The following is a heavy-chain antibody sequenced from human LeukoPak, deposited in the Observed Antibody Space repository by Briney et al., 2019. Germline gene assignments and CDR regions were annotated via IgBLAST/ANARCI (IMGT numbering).Heavy chain of an antibody. V-gene: IGHV1-8*01. CDR3: ARGGYTDDSSGYYNY. CDR2: MNPNSGNT. J-gene: IGHJ4*02. Sequence: ASVKVSCKASGYTFTSYDINWVRQATGQGLEWMGWMNPNSGNTDYAQKFQDRVTMTRDTSISTAYMELSRLRSDDTAVYYCARGGYTDDSSGYYNYWGQGTLVTVSS. CDR1: GYTFTSYD. D-gene: IGHD3-22*01.